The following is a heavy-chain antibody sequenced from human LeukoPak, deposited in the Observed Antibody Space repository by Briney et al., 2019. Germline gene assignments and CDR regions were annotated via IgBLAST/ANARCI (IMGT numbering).Heavy chain of an antibody. V-gene: IGHV3-30*02. CDR2: IRFDGSNK. CDR1: GFTFSSYG. CDR3: AKDRVTSNEGADYCFDY. Sequence: GSLRLSCAASGFTFSSYGIHWVRQAPGKGLEWVAFIRFDGSNKYYADSVKGRFTVSRDNSKNTLYLQMNSLRGEDTAVYYCAKDRVTSNEGADYCFDYWGQGTLVTVSS. J-gene: IGHJ4*02. D-gene: IGHD4-11*01.